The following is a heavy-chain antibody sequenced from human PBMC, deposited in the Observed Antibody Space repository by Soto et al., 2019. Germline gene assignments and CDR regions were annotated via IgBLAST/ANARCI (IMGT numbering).Heavy chain of an antibody. CDR3: ARCGSSPNWFDP. CDR1: GGTFSSYA. V-gene: IGHV1-69*13. J-gene: IGHJ5*02. CDR2: IIPIFGTA. Sequence: SVKVSCKASGGTFSSYAISWVLQAPGQGLEWMGGIIPIFGTANYAQKFQGRVTITADESTSTAYMELSSLRSEDTAVYYCARCGSSPNWFDPWGQGTLVTVSS. D-gene: IGHD6-6*01.